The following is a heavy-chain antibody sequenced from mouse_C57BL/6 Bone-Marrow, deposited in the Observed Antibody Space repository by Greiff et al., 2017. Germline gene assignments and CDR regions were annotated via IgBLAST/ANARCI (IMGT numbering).Heavy chain of an antibody. V-gene: IGHV1-59*01. CDR1: GYTFTSYW. D-gene: IGHD4-1*01. J-gene: IGHJ2*01. CDR3: ARLWDGDY. CDR2: IDPSDSHT. Sequence: QVQLKQPGAELVRPGTSVTLSCKASGYTFTSYWMHWVKQRPGQGLEWIGVIDPSDSHTNYNQKFKGKATLAVDTSSSTAYMQLRSLTSEDSAVYYCARLWDGDYWGQGTTLTVSS.